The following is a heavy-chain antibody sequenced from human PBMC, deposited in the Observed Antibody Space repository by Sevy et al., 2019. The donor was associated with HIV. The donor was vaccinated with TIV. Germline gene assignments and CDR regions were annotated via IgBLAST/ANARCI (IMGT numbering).Heavy chain of an antibody. CDR2: IFYSGST. V-gene: IGHV4-30-4*01. D-gene: IGHD6-13*01. CDR1: GGSVGNDDYY. CDR3: ARGVASSGAYKFDY. J-gene: IGHJ4*02. Sequence: SETLSLTCTVSGGSVGNDDYYWSWIRQPPGKGLEWIGYIFYSGSTYYNPSLKRRGSISVDTSKNHFSLRLRSVTAADTAVYYCARGVASSGAYKFDYWGPGTLVTVSS.